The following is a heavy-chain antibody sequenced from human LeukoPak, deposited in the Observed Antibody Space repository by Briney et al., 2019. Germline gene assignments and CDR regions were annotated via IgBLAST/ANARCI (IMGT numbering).Heavy chain of an antibody. Sequence: ASVKVSCKVSGYTLTELSMHWVRQAPGKGLEWMGGFDPEDGETIYAQKFQGRVTMTEDTSTDTAYMELSSLRSEDTAVYYCATEAWFGEGQKYWGQGTLVTASS. CDR2: FDPEDGET. V-gene: IGHV1-24*01. CDR3: ATEAWFGEGQKY. D-gene: IGHD3-10*01. J-gene: IGHJ4*02. CDR1: GYTLTELS.